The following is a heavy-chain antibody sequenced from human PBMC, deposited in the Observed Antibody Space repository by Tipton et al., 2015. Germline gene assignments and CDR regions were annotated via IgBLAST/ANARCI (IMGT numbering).Heavy chain of an antibody. Sequence: SLRLSCAASGFDFSIYGMHWVRQAPGKGLEWVAVIWYDESHKFYADSVEGRFTISRDNAKESLYLQMNSLRDEDTAVHYCAREGTGTIGFGWFDPWGQGTLVTVSS. CDR3: AREGTGTIGFGWFDP. CDR2: IWYDESHK. D-gene: IGHD1-7*01. V-gene: IGHV3-33*08. CDR1: GFDFSIYG. J-gene: IGHJ5*02.